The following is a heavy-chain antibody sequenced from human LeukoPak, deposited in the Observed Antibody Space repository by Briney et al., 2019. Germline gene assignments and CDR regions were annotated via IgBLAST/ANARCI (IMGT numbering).Heavy chain of an antibody. V-gene: IGHV3-66*01. J-gene: IGHJ5*02. CDR3: WSYP. Sequence: HAGRSLRLSCAASGFTVSSRYMSWVRQAPGKGLEWVSLIYGDGRPYHAASVKARFTLYRDNSKHRLFLQMNSLRAEATPVWYCWSYPLGQGTLVTVSS. CDR1: GFTVSSRY. D-gene: IGHD3-16*01. CDR2: IYGDGRP.